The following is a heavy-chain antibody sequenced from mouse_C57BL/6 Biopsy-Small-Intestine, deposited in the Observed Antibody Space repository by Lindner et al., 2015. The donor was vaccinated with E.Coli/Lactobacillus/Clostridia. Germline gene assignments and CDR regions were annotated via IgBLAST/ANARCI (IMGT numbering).Heavy chain of an antibody. D-gene: IGHD2-1*01. CDR1: GYTFTSYW. J-gene: IGHJ2*01. CDR2: IDPSSGST. CDR3: ARSLYPGYFDY. V-gene: IGHV1-7*01. Sequence: VQLQESGAELAKPGASVKMSCKASGYTFTSYWMHWVKQRPGQGLEWIGYIDPSSGSTEYNQKFKDKATLTADKSSSTAYMQLGSLTSEDSAVYYCARSLYPGYFDYWGQGTTLTVSS.